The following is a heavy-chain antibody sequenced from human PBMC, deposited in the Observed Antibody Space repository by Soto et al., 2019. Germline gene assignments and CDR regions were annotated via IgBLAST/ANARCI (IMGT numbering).Heavy chain of an antibody. V-gene: IGHV4-39*07. Sequence: SETLSLTCTVSGGSISSSSYYWGWIRQPPGKGLEWIGSIYYSGSTYYNPSLKSRVTISVDTSKNQFSLKLSSVTAADTAVYYCARGVTEGYYYYYYMDVWGKGTTVTVSS. CDR3: ARGVTEGYYYYYYMDV. CDR1: GGSISSSSYY. CDR2: IYYSGST. D-gene: IGHD3-16*02. J-gene: IGHJ6*03.